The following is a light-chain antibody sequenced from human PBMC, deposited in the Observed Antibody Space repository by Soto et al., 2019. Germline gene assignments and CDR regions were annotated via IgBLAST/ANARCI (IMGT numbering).Light chain of an antibody. CDR3: AAWDDSLNGVV. Sequence: QLVLTQPPSASGTPGQRVTISCSGSSSNIGSYTVNWYQQLPGTAPKLLIYNNNQRPSGVPDRFSGSRSGTSASLAISGLQSEDEADYYCAAWDDSLNGVVFGGGTKLTVL. CDR2: NNN. J-gene: IGLJ2*01. V-gene: IGLV1-44*01. CDR1: SSNIGSYT.